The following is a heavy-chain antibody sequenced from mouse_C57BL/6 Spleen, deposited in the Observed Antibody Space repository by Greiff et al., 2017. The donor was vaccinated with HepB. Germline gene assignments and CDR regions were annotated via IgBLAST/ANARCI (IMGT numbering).Heavy chain of an antibody. Sequence: LQESGPELVKPGASVKLSCKASGYTFTSYDINWVKQRPGQGLEWIGWIYPRDGSTKYNEKFKGKATLTVDTSSSTAYMELHSLTSEDSAVYFCARSGYDYDWYFDVWGTGTTVTVSS. J-gene: IGHJ1*03. CDR1: GYTFTSYD. D-gene: IGHD2-4*01. CDR2: IYPRDGST. CDR3: ARSGYDYDWYFDV. V-gene: IGHV1-85*01.